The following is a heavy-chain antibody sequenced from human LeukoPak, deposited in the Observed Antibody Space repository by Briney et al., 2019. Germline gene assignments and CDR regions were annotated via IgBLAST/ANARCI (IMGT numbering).Heavy chain of an antibody. D-gene: IGHD5-18*01. Sequence: PGGSLRLSCAASGFTFSSYEMNWVRQAPGKGLEWVSYISSSGSTIYYADSVKGRFTISRDNAKNSLYLQMNSLRAEDTAVYYCVRYQGQLWSLDYWGQGTLVTVSS. CDR1: GFTFSSYE. CDR3: VRYQGQLWSLDY. J-gene: IGHJ4*02. CDR2: ISSSGSTI. V-gene: IGHV3-48*03.